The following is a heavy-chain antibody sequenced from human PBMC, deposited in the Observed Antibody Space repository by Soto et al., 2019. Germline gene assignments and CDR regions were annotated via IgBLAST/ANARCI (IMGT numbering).Heavy chain of an antibody. J-gene: IGHJ4*02. D-gene: IGHD2-2*01. CDR2: ISTYNGNT. CDR3: ARDTSNYFDF. CDR1: GYTFNTYY. V-gene: IGHV1-18*01. Sequence: QVQLVQSGAEVKKPGASVKVSCKTSGYTFNTYYISWLLQAPGQGLEWIGWISTYNGNTNYVPKFQGRITMTTDTSTSTAYMELRSLRSDDTALYFCARDTSNYFDFWGQGTPVTVSS.